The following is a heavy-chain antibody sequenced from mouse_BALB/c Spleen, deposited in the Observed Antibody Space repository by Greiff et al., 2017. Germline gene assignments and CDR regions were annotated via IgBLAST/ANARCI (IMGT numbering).Heavy chain of an antibody. CDR3: ARRGNYDY. J-gene: IGHJ2*01. CDR2: ISSGGGNT. CDR1: GFTFSSYT. Sequence: EVQVVESGGGLVKPGGSLKLSCAASGFTFSSYTMSWVRQTPEKRLEWVATISSGGGNTYYPDSVKGRFTISRDNAKNNLYLQMSSLRSEDTALYYCARRGNYDYWGQGTTLTVSS. V-gene: IGHV5-9*03.